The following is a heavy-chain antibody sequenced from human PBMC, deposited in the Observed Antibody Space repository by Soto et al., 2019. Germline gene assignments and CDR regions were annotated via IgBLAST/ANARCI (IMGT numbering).Heavy chain of an antibody. V-gene: IGHV3-23*04. J-gene: IGHJ3*02. CDR3: AKEGSSYCYVDAFNI. D-gene: IGHD5-18*01. Sequence: EVQLVESGGGLVQPGGSLRLSCAASGFTFSSYAMHWVRQAPGKGLEWVSGINGSGGSTYYADSVKGRFTISRDNSKNPLYQQMSSLRAEDTTVYYCAKEGSSYCYVDAFNIWGEGTMVTVSS. CDR1: GFTFSSYA. CDR2: INGSGGST.